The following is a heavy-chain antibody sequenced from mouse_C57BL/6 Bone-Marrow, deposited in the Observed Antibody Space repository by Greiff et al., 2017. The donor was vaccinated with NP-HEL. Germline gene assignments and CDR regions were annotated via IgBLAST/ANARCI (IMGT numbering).Heavy chain of an antibody. Sequence: VQLQQSGPVLVKPGASVKMSCKASGYTFTDYYMNWVKQSHGKSLEWIGVINPYNGGTSYNQKFKGKATLTVDKSSSTAYMELNSLTSEDSAVYYCAREDYYGSSPYYYAMDYWGQGTSVTVSS. J-gene: IGHJ4*01. CDR3: AREDYYGSSPYYYAMDY. D-gene: IGHD1-1*01. CDR1: GYTFTDYY. V-gene: IGHV1-19*01. CDR2: INPYNGGT.